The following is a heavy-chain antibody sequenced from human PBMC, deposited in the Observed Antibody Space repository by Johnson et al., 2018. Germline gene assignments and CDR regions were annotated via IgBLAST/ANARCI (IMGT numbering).Heavy chain of an antibody. J-gene: IGHJ1*01. CDR3: VGYSSSWYEYFQH. CDR2: ISWKSGSI. V-gene: IGHV3-9*01. D-gene: IGHD6-13*01. CDR1: GFTFDDYA. Sequence: EERLVESGGGLVQPSRSLRLCCAASGFTFDDYAMHWVRQAPGKGLEWVSGISWKSGSIGYADSVKGRFTISRDTAKNSLYLQMNSLRAEEPALYYCVGYSSSWYEYFQHWGQGTLVTVSS.